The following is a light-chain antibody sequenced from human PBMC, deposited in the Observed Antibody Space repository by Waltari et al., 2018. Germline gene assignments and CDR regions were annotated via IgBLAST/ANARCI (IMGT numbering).Light chain of an antibody. J-gene: IGLJ1*01. CDR1: SSDVGGHNS. Sequence: QSAPTQPASVSGSPGQSLTISCTGTSSDVGGHNSVSWYQQHPGKAPKLMIYDVTNRPSGVSNRFSDSKSGNTASLTISGLQAEDEADYYCSSYTSSITYVFGTGTKVTVL. CDR2: DVT. V-gene: IGLV2-14*01. CDR3: SSYTSSITYV.